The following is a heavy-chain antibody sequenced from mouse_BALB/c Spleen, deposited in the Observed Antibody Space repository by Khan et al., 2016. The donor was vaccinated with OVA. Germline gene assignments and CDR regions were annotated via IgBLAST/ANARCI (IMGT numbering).Heavy chain of an antibody. D-gene: IGHD3-1*01. CDR3: ARRGAARATWDYFDY. CDR2: IYPGGGYT. J-gene: IGHJ2*01. V-gene: IGHV1-63*02. Sequence: VQLQQSGAELVRPGTSVKMSCKAAGYTFTNYWIGWVKQRPGHGLEWIGDIYPGGGYTNYNEKFKGKATLTAATSSSTAYMQGSSLTSEDSAIYYWARRGAARATWDYFDYWGQGTTLTVSS. CDR1: GYTFTNYW.